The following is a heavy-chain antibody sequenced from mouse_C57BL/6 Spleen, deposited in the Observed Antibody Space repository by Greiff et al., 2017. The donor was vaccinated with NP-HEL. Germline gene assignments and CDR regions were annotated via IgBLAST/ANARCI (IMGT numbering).Heavy chain of an antibody. Sequence: EVKVVESEGGLVQPGSSMKLSCTASGFTFSDYYMAWVRQVPEKGLEWVANINYDGSSTNYLDYLKSRFIISRDNAKNNLYLQMSSLKSEDTATYYCARGGLYGSSSWFAYWGQGTLVTVSA. V-gene: IGHV5-16*01. D-gene: IGHD1-1*01. CDR2: INYDGSST. CDR1: GFTFSDYY. CDR3: ARGGLYGSSSWFAY. J-gene: IGHJ3*01.